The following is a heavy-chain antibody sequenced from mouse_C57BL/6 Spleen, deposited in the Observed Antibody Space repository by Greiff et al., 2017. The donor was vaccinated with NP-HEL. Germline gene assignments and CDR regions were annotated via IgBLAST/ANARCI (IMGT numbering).Heavy chain of an antibody. CDR1: GYTFTEYT. D-gene: IGHD2-2*01. J-gene: IGHJ2*01. V-gene: IGHV1-62-2*01. Sequence: QVQLQQSGAELVKPGASVKLSCKASGYTFTEYTIHWVKQRSGQGLEWIGWFYPGSGSIKYNEKFKDKATLTADKSSSTVYMELSRLTSEDSAVYFCARHEGYGYDDGDYFDYWGQGTTLTVSS. CDR2: FYPGSGSI. CDR3: ARHEGYGYDDGDYFDY.